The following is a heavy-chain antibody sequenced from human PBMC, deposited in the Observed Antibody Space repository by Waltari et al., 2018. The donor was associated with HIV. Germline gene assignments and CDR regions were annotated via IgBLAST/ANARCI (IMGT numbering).Heavy chain of an antibody. CDR3: ARMYYYDSSGTSWFDP. J-gene: IGHJ5*02. CDR1: GYTFTSYD. V-gene: IGHV1-8*01. CDR2: MNPNIGNT. D-gene: IGHD3-22*01. Sequence: QVQLVQSGAEVKKPGASVKVSCKASGYTFTSYDIHCVRPATGHGLEWVGWMNPNIGNTGYAQKFQGRVTMTRNTSISTAYMELSSLRSEDTAVYYCARMYYYDSSGTSWFDPWGQGTLVTVSS.